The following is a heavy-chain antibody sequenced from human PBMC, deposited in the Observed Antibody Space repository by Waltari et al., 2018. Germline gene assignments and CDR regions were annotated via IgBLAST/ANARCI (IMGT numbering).Heavy chain of an antibody. J-gene: IGHJ4*02. CDR3: ARAWFNSGFDY. V-gene: IGHV1-2*02. CDR1: GYTFTANY. D-gene: IGHD3-10*01. Sequence: QVQLVQSGAEVKRPGASVKVSCKASGYTFTANYVHWVRQAPGQGLEWMGWIHPNSGATDYAQQFQGRVTMTLDTFISTLYMELSRLGSDDTAVYYCARAWFNSGFDYWGQGSLVTVSS. CDR2: IHPNSGAT.